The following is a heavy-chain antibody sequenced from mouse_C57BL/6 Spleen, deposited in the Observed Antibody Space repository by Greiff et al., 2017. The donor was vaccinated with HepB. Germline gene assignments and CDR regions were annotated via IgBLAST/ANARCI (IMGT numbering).Heavy chain of an antibody. CDR1: GYTFTSYW. CDR2: IHPNSGST. V-gene: IGHV1-64*01. CDR3: ARGGLQGYFDY. D-gene: IGHD2-13*01. J-gene: IGHJ2*01. Sequence: VQLQQPGTELVKPGASVKLSCKASGYTFTSYWMHWVKQRPGQGLEWIGMIHPNSGSTNYNEKFKSKATLTVDKSSSTAYMQLSSLTSEDSAVYYCARGGLQGYFDYWGQGTTLTVSS.